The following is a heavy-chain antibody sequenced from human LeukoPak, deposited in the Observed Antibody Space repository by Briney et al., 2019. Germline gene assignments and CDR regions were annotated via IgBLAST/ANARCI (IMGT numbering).Heavy chain of an antibody. CDR1: GYTFTSYD. D-gene: IGHD2-15*01. V-gene: IGHV1-8*01. CDR2: MHLNSGNT. J-gene: IGHJ3*02. CDR3: SRVAHWDCSGLFEPGEAFDI. Sequence: ASVKLSCKASGYTFTSYDINWVRQATGPGLEWMGWMHLNSGNTGYAQEFQGRVTMTRDTSISTAYMELSSLRSEDMAVCNCSRVAHWDCSGLFEPGEAFDICGQGTMGTVS.